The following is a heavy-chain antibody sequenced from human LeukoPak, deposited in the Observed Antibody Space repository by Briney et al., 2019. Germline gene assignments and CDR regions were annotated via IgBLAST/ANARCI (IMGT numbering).Heavy chain of an antibody. J-gene: IGHJ4*02. Sequence: GGSLRLSCAASGFTFSNYWMHWVRQAPGKGLEWVSVIYSSGSTYYADSVKGRFTISRDISKNSLYLQMTSLRAEDTAVYYCARDLGYYASSANWGQGTLVTVSS. D-gene: IGHD3-22*01. CDR2: IYSSGST. V-gene: IGHV3-53*01. CDR1: GFTFSNYW. CDR3: ARDLGYYASSAN.